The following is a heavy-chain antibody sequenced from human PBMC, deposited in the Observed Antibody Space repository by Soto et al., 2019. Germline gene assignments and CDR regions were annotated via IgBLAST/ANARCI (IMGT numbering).Heavy chain of an antibody. J-gene: IGHJ5*01. Sequence: EVQLLESGGGLVQPGGSLRLSCAASGFTFSNFAMSWVRQAPGKGLEWVSAVSRSGGSTNYADSVKGRFAISRDNSKNTLYLQMDNLKGEDTAIYFCASDLNCDTTTCFWGEWFDSWGQGTLVTVSS. V-gene: IGHV3-23*01. D-gene: IGHD2-2*01. CDR3: ASDLNCDTTTCFWGEWFDS. CDR1: GFTFSNFA. CDR2: VSRSGGST.